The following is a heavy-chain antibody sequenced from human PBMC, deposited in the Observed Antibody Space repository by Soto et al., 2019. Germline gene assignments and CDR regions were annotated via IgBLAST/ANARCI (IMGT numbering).Heavy chain of an antibody. CDR1: RDTFSTAG. Sequence: QAQLVQSGAEVKKPGSSVKVSCKDSRDTFSTAGFSWVRQAPGQGLEWMGGIIPIFGTANYAQNFQGRVTITADESTGTVYMDLSSLRSEDTAVYYCARSGYSYGPNFDWGQGTLVTVSS. CDR3: ARSGYSYGPNFD. D-gene: IGHD5-18*01. V-gene: IGHV1-69*01. J-gene: IGHJ4*02. CDR2: IIPIFGTA.